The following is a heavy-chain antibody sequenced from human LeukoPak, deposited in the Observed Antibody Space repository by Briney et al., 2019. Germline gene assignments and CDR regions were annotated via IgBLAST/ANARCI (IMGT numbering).Heavy chain of an antibody. J-gene: IGHJ4*02. CDR1: GLYMNSYQ. V-gene: IGHV4-59*01. CDR2: IYSGTT. Sequence: SETLSLTCTVSGLYMNSYQWSWLRQPPGKGLEWIGNIYSGTTNYNPSLRSRVTILLDTSKNQFSLRLSSVTVADTAIYYCARGQRWSDHWGQGTLVTVSS. CDR3: ARGQRWSDH. D-gene: IGHD4-23*01.